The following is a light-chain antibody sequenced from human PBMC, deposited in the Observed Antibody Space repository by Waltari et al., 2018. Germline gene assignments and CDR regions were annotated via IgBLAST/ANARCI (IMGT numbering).Light chain of an antibody. CDR3: MQGTHWPPVT. Sequence: DVVLTQSPLSLPVTLGQSASISCRSSQSLEYIDGNSFLNWFQQRPGQSPRRLIYKVSHRDTGVPGRFSGSGSGTEFTLTINRVEADDVAIYYCMQGTHWPPVTFGPGTKVVI. V-gene: IGKV2-30*01. CDR2: KVS. CDR1: QSLEYIDGNSF. J-gene: IGKJ3*01.